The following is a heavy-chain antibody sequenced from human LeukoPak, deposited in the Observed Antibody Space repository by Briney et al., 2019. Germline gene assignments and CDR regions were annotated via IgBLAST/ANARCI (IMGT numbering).Heavy chain of an antibody. CDR3: ASFYWQLARDYYFDY. V-gene: IGHV4-31*03. Sequence: PSETLSLTCTVSGGSISTGGYYWSWIRQPPGKGLEWRGYNYYSGSTYYTPSLKSRLTISVDTSKNQFSLKLSSVTAADTAVYFCASFYWQLARDYYFDYWGQGTLVTVSS. CDR1: GGSISTGGYY. D-gene: IGHD1-1*01. J-gene: IGHJ4*02. CDR2: NYYSGST.